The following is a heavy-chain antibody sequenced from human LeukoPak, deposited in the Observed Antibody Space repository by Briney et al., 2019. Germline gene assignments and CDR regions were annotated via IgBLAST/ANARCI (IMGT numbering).Heavy chain of an antibody. CDR3: ARLGRDGYSDY. Sequence: SETLSLTCTVSGGSISSSSHYWGWIRQPPGKGLEWIGSIYYSGSTYYNPSRKSRVTISVDTSKNQFSLKLSSVTAADTAVYYCARLGRDGYSDYWGQGTLVTVSS. J-gene: IGHJ4*02. D-gene: IGHD5-24*01. CDR1: GGSISSSSHY. CDR2: IYYSGST. V-gene: IGHV4-39*01.